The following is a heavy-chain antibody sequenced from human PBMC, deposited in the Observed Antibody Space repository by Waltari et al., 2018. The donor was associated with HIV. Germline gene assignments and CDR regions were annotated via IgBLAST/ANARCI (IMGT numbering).Heavy chain of an antibody. J-gene: IGHJ6*02. V-gene: IGHV3-23*01. D-gene: IGHD4-17*01. CDR1: GFSIATYG. Sequence: EVKLLESGGGLIQPGGSLRLSCATSGFSIATYGMSWVRQVPGRGLGGVARISGSGSGTHYADSVRGRFTISRDTSNNTVSLHMNSLRAEDTATYYCTTCDSGEKSYYYYSGMDVWGQGTTVIVSS. CDR3: TTCDSGEKSYYYYSGMDV. CDR2: ISGSGSGT.